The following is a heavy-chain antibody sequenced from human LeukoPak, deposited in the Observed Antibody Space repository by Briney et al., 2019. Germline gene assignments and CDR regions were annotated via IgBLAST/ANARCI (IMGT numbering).Heavy chain of an antibody. Sequence: GGSLRLSCEASGLTFSTYRMHWVRQAPGQGLVWVSRIDSDGNRISYVDSVKGRFTISRDNAKNTLYLQMNSLRAEDTAVYYCAGGRDSTQLYFDSWGQGTLVTVSS. CDR3: AGGRDSTQLYFDS. V-gene: IGHV3-74*01. CDR1: GLTFSTYR. J-gene: IGHJ4*02. CDR2: IDSDGNRI. D-gene: IGHD2-15*01.